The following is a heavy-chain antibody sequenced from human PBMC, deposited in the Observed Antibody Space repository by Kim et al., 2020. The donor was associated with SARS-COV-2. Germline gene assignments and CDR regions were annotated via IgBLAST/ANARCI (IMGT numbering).Heavy chain of an antibody. V-gene: IGHV3-73*01. CDR3: SSTTEAPASNVY. CDR1: GFILSDSF. J-gene: IGHJ4*02. D-gene: IGHD4-4*01. Sequence: GGSLRLSCAASGFILSDSFLHWVRQASGKGSEWVGRIRGRANSDATVYAASVKGRFIISRDDSQNTAYLQMNSLETEDTAVYYCSSTTEAPASNVYWRQGTLVTVP. CDR2: IRGRANSDAT.